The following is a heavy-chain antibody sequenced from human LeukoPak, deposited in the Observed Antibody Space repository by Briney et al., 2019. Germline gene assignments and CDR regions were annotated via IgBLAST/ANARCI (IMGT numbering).Heavy chain of an antibody. CDR1: GFTFSGYA. D-gene: IGHD3-10*01. CDR2: ISYDGSNK. V-gene: IGHV3-30-3*01. Sequence: HPGRSLRLSCAASGFTFSGYAMPWVRQAPGKGLEWVAVISYDGSNKYYADSVKGRFTISRDNSKNTLYLQMNSLRAEDTAVYYCARAVLLWFGSQDNWFDPWGQGTLVTVSS. CDR3: ARAVLLWFGSQDNWFDP. J-gene: IGHJ5*02.